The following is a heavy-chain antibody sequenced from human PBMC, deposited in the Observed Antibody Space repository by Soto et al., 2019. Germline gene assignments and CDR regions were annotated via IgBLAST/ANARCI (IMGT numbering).Heavy chain of an antibody. CDR2: IIPIFGTA. D-gene: IGHD3-3*01. Sequence: SVKVSCKASGGTFSSYAISWVRQAPGQGLEWMGGIIPIFGTANYAQKFQGRVTITADESTSTAYMELSSLRSEDTAVYYCARDPSITIFGVVIPDYYYYYGMDVWGQGTTVTVSS. J-gene: IGHJ6*02. CDR1: GGTFSSYA. V-gene: IGHV1-69*13. CDR3: ARDPSITIFGVVIPDYYYYYGMDV.